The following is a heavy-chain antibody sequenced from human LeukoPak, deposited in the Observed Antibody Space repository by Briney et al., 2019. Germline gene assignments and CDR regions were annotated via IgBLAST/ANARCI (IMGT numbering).Heavy chain of an antibody. J-gene: IGHJ3*02. CDR2: IYYSGST. D-gene: IGHD3-3*01. Sequence: SETLSLTCTVSGGSISSYYWSWIRQPPGKGLEWIGYIYYSGSTNYNPSLKSRVTISVDTSKNQFSLKLSSVTAADTAVYYCASDSYYDFWSGYYTLGAFDIWGQGTMVTASS. CDR1: GGSISSYY. V-gene: IGHV4-59*01. CDR3: ASDSYYDFWSGYYTLGAFDI.